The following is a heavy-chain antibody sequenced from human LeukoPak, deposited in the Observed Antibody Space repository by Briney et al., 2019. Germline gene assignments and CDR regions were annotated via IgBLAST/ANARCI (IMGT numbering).Heavy chain of an antibody. CDR2: IIPIFGTA. V-gene: IGHV1-69*05. Sequence: ASVKVSCKASGGTFSSYAISWVRQAPGQGLEWMGGIIPIFGTANYAQKFQGRVTITTDESTSTAYMELSSLRSEDTAVYYCARVPYDSSGYNYFDYWGQGTLVTVPS. CDR3: ARVPYDSSGYNYFDY. CDR1: GGTFSSYA. D-gene: IGHD3-22*01. J-gene: IGHJ4*02.